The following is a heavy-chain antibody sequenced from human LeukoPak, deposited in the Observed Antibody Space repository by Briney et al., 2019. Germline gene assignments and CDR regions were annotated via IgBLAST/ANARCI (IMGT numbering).Heavy chain of an antibody. CDR1: GFTFSSYS. D-gene: IGHD4-17*01. CDR3: ARSPSGDYVDY. Sequence: GGSLRLSCAASGFTFSSYSMNWVRHAPGKGLEWVSSISSSSSYIYYADSVKGRFTISRDNAKNSLYLQMNSLRAEDTAVYYCARSPSGDYVDYWGQGTLVTVSS. CDR2: ISSSSSYI. J-gene: IGHJ4*02. V-gene: IGHV3-21*01.